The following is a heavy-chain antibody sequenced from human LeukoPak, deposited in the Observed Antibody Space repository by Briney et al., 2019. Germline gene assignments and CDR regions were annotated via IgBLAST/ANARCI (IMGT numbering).Heavy chain of an antibody. J-gene: IGHJ4*02. D-gene: IGHD1-26*01. Sequence: PGGSLRLSCAASGFTFSSYGMHWVRQAPGKGLEWVAVISYDGSNKYYADSMKGRFTISRDNSKNTLYLQMNSLRAEDTAVYYCAKDVFVGVGATTGFDYWGQGTLVTVSS. CDR2: ISYDGSNK. CDR1: GFTFSSYG. CDR3: AKDVFVGVGATTGFDY. V-gene: IGHV3-30*18.